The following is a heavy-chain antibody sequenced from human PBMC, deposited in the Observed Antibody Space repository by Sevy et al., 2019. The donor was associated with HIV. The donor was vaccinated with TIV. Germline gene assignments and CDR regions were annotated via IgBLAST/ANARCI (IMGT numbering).Heavy chain of an antibody. J-gene: IGHJ4*02. Sequence: GESLKISCAASGFTFSSYAMHWVRQAPGKGLEWVAVISYDGSNKYYADSVKGRFTISRDNSKNTRYLQMNSLRAEDTAVYYCARDLPLYCSSTSCYGGYFDYWGQGTLVTVSS. CDR2: ISYDGSNK. CDR3: ARDLPLYCSSTSCYGGYFDY. CDR1: GFTFSSYA. V-gene: IGHV3-30*04. D-gene: IGHD2-2*01.